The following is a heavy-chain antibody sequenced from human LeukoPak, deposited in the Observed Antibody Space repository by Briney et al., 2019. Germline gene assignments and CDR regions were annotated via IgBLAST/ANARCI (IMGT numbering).Heavy chain of an antibody. D-gene: IGHD1-26*01. CDR1: GFTLSSYA. CDR2: ISYDGSNE. J-gene: IGHJ4*02. Sequence: PGRSLRLSCAASGFTLSSYAMPWVRQAPGKGLEWGAIISYDGSNEHYADSVKGRFTISRDNSKNTLYLQMNSLRAEDTAIYYCTRGRGSYSLDYWGQGTLVTVSS. V-gene: IGHV3-30*01. CDR3: TRGRGSYSLDY.